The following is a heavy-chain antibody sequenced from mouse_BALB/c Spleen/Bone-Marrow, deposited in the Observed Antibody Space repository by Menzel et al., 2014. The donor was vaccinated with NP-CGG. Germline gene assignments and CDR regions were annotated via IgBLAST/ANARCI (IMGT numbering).Heavy chain of an antibody. CDR1: GFTFSDYY. CDR3: ARDSDYYGSSYWYFDI. D-gene: IGHD1-1*01. Sequence: EVQLVESGGGLVKPGGSLKLSCAASGFTFSDYYMYWVRQTPEKRLEWVATISDGGSYTYYPDSVKGRFTISRDKAKNNLYPQMTSLKAEDTAMYYCARDSDYYGSSYWYFDIWGAGTTVTVS. CDR2: ISDGGSYT. V-gene: IGHV5-4*02. J-gene: IGHJ1*01.